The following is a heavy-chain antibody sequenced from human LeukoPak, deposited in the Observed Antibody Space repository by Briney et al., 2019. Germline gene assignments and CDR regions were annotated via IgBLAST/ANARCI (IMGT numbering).Heavy chain of an antibody. CDR1: GFTFSSYA. V-gene: IGHV3-30-3*01. CDR3: ASLYCSSTSCSDY. J-gene: IGHJ4*02. D-gene: IGHD2-2*01. CDR2: ISYDGSNK. Sequence: GGSLRLSCAASGFTFSSYAMHWVRQAPGKGLEWVAVISYDGSNKYYADSVKGRFTISRDNSKNTLYLQMNSLRAEDTAVYYCASLYCSSTSCSDYWGQGTLVTVSS.